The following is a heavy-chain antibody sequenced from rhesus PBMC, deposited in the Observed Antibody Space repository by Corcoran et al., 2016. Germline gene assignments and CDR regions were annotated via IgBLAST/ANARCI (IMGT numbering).Heavy chain of an antibody. CDR3: ARGEYSNYFDY. D-gene: IGHD4-23*01. CDR2: IYGSGGGN. J-gene: IGHJ4*01. Sequence: QVQLQESGPGLVKPSETLSLTCAVSGGSISDDYYWSWIRQPPGKGLVWIGYIYGSGGGNNYNPSLKNRVTISIYTSENQFSLKLSSVTAADTAVYYCARGEYSNYFDYWGQGVLVTVSS. CDR1: GGSISDDYY. V-gene: IGHV4-106*01.